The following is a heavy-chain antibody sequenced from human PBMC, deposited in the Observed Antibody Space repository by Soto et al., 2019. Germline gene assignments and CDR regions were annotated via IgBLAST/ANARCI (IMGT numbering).Heavy chain of an antibody. V-gene: IGHV4-31*03. J-gene: IGHJ4*02. CDR2: VSYRGNT. CDR3: AASPNADFFAY. Sequence: QVQLQESGPGLVTPSQSLSLTCTVSGGSISSGAYYWRGIGQRPGRGLEWIGHVSYRGNTDYNPSLESRVAISLDTPRNQFSLKLRSVSAADTAVYYGAASPNADFFAYWGQGALVTVSA. CDR1: GGSISSGAYY.